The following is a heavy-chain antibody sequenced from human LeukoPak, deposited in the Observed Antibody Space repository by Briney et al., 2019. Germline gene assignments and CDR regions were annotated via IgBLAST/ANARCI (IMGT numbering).Heavy chain of an antibody. CDR2: ITSDGSST. CDR3: ASDWYHAIDY. D-gene: IGHD2-2*01. CDR1: GFTFISAW. V-gene: IGHV3-74*03. Sequence: GGSLRLSCAASGFTFISAWMHWVRQPPGRGLVWVARITSDGSSTTYAESVKGRFTISRDNAKNTLYLQMDSLRAEDTATYYCASDWYHAIDYWGQGTLVTVSS. J-gene: IGHJ4*02.